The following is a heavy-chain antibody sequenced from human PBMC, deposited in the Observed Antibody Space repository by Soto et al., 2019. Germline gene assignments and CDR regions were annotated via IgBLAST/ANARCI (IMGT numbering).Heavy chain of an antibody. CDR1: GFSFSSDS. CDR3: ARNDYGDYYFDY. V-gene: IGHV3-30*04. Sequence: VQLVESGGGVVQPGRSLRLSCAASGFSFSSDSMHWVRQAPGKGLEWVAMISYNGEKQNYADSVTGRFTISRDNSKNTLYLQMDSLRAEDTAIYYCARNDYGDYYFDYWGQGTLVTVSS. J-gene: IGHJ4*02. D-gene: IGHD4-17*01. CDR2: ISYNGEKQ.